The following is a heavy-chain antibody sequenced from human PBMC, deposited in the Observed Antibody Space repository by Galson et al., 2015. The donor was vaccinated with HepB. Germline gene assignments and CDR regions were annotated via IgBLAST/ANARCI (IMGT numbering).Heavy chain of an antibody. Sequence: SLRLSCAASGFTFSSYSMNWVRQAPGKGLEWVSSISSSSSYIYYADSVKGRFTISRDNAKNSLYLQMSSLRAEDTAVYYCVKSMWAHYDYVWVDWGQGTLVTVSS. J-gene: IGHJ4*02. CDR2: ISSSSSYI. CDR3: VKSMWAHYDYVWVD. CDR1: GFTFSSYS. D-gene: IGHD3-16*01. V-gene: IGHV3-21*01.